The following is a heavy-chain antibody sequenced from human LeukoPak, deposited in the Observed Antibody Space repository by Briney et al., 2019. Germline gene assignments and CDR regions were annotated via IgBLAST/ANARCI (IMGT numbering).Heavy chain of an antibody. CDR3: AKVRNGDYVNWFDP. CDR1: GFTFSSYG. Sequence: GGSLRLSCAASGFTFSSYGMHWVRQAPGKGLEWVAVISYDGSNKYYADSVRGRFTISRDNSKNTLYLQMNSLRAEDTAVYYCAKVRNGDYVNWFDPWGQGTLVTVSS. D-gene: IGHD4-17*01. CDR2: ISYDGSNK. J-gene: IGHJ5*02. V-gene: IGHV3-30*18.